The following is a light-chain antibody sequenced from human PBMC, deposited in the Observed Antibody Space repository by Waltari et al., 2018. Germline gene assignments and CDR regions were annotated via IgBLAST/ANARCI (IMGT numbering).Light chain of an antibody. CDR3: SSYTSSSTYVV. V-gene: IGLV2-14*01. CDR1: SSDVGGYNY. Sequence: QSALTQPASVSGSPGQSITISFTRPSSDVGGYNYVSGYQQHPGKAPKLMIYEVSNWPSGVSNRFSGSKSGNTASLTISGLQAEDEADYYCSSYTSSSTYVVFGGGTKLTVL. J-gene: IGLJ2*01. CDR2: EVS.